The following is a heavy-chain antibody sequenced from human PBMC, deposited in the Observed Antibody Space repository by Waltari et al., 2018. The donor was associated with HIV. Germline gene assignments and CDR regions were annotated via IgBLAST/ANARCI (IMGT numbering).Heavy chain of an antibody. CDR2: ISYDGSNK. V-gene: IGHV3-30*18. Sequence: QVQLVESGGGVVQPGRSLRLSCAASGFPFSSYGMTGVRQAPGKGLEWVAVISYDGSNKYYADAVKGRFTISRDNSKNTLDLQMNSLRAEDTAVYYCAKDKGGVTYIFDYWGQGTLVTVSS. J-gene: IGHJ4*02. CDR3: AKDKGGVTYIFDY. CDR1: GFPFSSYG. D-gene: IGHD1-1*01.